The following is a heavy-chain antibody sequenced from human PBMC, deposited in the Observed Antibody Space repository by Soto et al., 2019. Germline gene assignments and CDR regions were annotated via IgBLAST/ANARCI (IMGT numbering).Heavy chain of an antibody. J-gene: IGHJ6*02. CDR3: ARSASIVGAYYYYGMDV. D-gene: IGHD1-26*01. CDR2: MNPNSGNT. V-gene: IGHV1-8*01. Sequence: ASVKVSCKASGYTFTSYDINWVRQATGQGLEWMGWMNPNSGNTGYAQKFQGRVTMTRNTSISTAYMELSSLRPEDTAVYYCARSASIVGAYYYYGMDVWGQGTTVTVSS. CDR1: GYTFTSYD.